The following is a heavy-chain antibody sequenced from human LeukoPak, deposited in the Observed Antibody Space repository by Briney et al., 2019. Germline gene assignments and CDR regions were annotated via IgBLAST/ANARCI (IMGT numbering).Heavy chain of an antibody. Sequence: GASVKVSCKASGGTFSSYTISWVRQAPGQGLEWMGRIIPILGIANYAQKFQGRVTITADKSTSTAYMELSSLRSEDTAVYHCAISGSYSNWFDPWGQGTLVTVSS. CDR1: GGTFSSYT. J-gene: IGHJ5*02. D-gene: IGHD1-26*01. CDR2: IIPILGIA. CDR3: AISGSYSNWFDP. V-gene: IGHV1-69*02.